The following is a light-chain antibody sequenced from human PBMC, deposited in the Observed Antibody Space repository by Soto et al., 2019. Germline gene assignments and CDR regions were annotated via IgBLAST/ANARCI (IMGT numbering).Light chain of an antibody. CDR2: DAS. Sequence: EIVLTQSPATLSLSPGERATLSCRASQSVSSYLAWYQQKPGQAPRLLIYDASNRATGIPARFSGSGSGTDFTLSTSSLEPESFAVYYCQPRSNWPITFGQGTKVEIK. V-gene: IGKV3-11*01. CDR1: QSVSSY. J-gene: IGKJ1*01. CDR3: QPRSNWPIT.